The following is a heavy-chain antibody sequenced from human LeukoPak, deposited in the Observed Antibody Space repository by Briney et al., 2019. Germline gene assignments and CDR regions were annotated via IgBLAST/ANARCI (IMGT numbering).Heavy chain of an antibody. V-gene: IGHV1-8*01. CDR1: GYTFTSYD. Sequence: ASVKVSCKASGYTFTSYDINWVRQATGQGLEWMGWMNPNSGNTGYAQKFQGRVTMTRNTSISTAYMELSSLRSEDTAVYYCARGPQPRPGYSSGGGKRYYFDYWGQGPLVTVSS. CDR2: MNPNSGNT. CDR3: ARGPQPRPGYSSGGGKRYYFDY. J-gene: IGHJ4*02. D-gene: IGHD6-19*01.